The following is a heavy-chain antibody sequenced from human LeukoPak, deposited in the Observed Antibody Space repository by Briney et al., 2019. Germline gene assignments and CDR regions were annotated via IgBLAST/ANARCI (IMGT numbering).Heavy chain of an antibody. Sequence: GGSLRLSCAASGFNFRSYAMHWVRQAPGKGLEWLAFIKYDGSNIYYVDSVKGRFTNSRDNSKNTLFLHMSGLRAEDTAVYYCAKDRLEVAGSLDYWGQGALVTVSS. CDR1: GFNFRSYA. CDR2: IKYDGSNI. CDR3: AKDRLEVAGSLDY. D-gene: IGHD6-19*01. J-gene: IGHJ4*02. V-gene: IGHV3-30*02.